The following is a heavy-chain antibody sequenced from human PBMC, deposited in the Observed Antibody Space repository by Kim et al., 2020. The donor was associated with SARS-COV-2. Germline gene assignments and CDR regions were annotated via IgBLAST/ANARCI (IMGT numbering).Heavy chain of an antibody. Sequence: SETLSLTCAVSGGSISSGGYSWSWIRPPPGKGLDWIGYTYHSGSTYYNPSHKRRVTISVDRSKNQYYLKLSSVTAAATAVYYCARDQGNSSSCQDYNWF. V-gene: IGHV4-30-2*01. J-gene: IGHJ5*01. D-gene: IGHD6-13*01. CDR2: TYHSGST. CDR1: GGSISSGGYS. CDR3: ARDQGNSSSCQDYNWF.